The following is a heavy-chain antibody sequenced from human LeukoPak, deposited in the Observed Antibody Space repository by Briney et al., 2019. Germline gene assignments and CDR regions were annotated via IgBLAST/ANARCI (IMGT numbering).Heavy chain of an antibody. CDR1: GFTFSSYA. J-gene: IGHJ4*02. Sequence: PGGSLRLSCAASGFTFSSYAMSWVRQAPGKGLEWVSVISNSGGTTYYADSVKGRFTISRDNSKNTVYLQMNSLRAEDTAVYYCAKDIRGVTTSDYWGQGTLVTVSS. CDR3: AKDIRGVTTSDY. CDR2: ISNSGGTT. V-gene: IGHV3-23*01. D-gene: IGHD4-17*01.